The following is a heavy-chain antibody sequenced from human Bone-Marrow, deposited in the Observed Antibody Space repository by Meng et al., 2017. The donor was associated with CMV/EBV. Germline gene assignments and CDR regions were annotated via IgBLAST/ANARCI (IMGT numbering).Heavy chain of an antibody. CDR1: GFSLSTSGVG. D-gene: IGHD5-18*01. CDR2: IYWDDDK. V-gene: IGHV2-5*02. CDR3: ARVDTAMMFDP. J-gene: IGHJ5*02. Sequence: QITSKASVPTLVTPTQTPTLTCTFSGFSLSTSGVGVGWIRQPPGKALEWLALIYWDDDKRYSPSLKSRLTINKDTSKNQVVLTMTNMDPVDTATYYCARVDTAMMFDPWGQGTVVTVS.